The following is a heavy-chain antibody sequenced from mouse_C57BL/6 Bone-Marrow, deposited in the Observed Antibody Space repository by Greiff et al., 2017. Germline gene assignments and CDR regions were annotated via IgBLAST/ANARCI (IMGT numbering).Heavy chain of an antibody. CDR3: AGQGGGIED. CDR2: FSNGGGST. J-gene: IGHJ2*01. Sequence: EVKLVESGGGLVQPGGSLKLSCAASGFTFSDYYMYWVRQTPEKRLEWVAYFSNGGGSTSYPDTVKGRFTFSRDNAKTTLYLKMRRMRAEDTAMYYCAGQGGGIEDWGQGTTRTVSS. V-gene: IGHV5-12*01. D-gene: IGHD1-1*02. CDR1: GFTFSDYY.